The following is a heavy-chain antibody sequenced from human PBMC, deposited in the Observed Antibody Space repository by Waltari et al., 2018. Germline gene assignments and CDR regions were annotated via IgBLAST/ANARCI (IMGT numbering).Heavy chain of an antibody. V-gene: IGHV4-38-2*02. J-gene: IGHJ4*02. D-gene: IGHD3-22*01. Sequence: QVQLQESGPGLVKPSETLSLTCAVSGYSISSGYYWGWIRQPPGKGLEWIGSIYHSGSTYSNPSLKSRVTISVDTSKNQFSLKLSSVTAADTAVYYCAREGYYDSSGYYYGFDYWGQGTLVTVSS. CDR1: GYSISSGYY. CDR2: IYHSGST. CDR3: AREGYYDSSGYYYGFDY.